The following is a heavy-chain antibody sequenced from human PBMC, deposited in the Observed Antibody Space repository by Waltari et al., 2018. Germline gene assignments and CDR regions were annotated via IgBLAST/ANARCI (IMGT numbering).Heavy chain of an antibody. CDR3: ARDRGGYSSGWYAGYYFDY. J-gene: IGHJ4*02. CDR2: INPSGCST. D-gene: IGHD6-19*01. CDR1: GYTFTSYY. Sequence: QVQLVQSGAEVKKPGASVKVSCKASGYTFTSYYMHWVRQAPGQGLEWMGIINPSGCSTSYAQKFQGRVTMTRDTSTSTVYMELSSLRSEDTAVYYCARDRGGYSSGWYAGYYFDYWGQGTLVTVSS. V-gene: IGHV1-46*01.